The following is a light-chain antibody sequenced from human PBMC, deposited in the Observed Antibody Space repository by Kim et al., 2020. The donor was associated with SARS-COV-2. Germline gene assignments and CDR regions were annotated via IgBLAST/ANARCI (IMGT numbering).Light chain of an antibody. CDR3: QQYGSSWT. V-gene: IGKV3-20*01. Sequence: EIALTQSPGTLSLSPGESATLSCRASQSVYSNYLAWYQQKPDQVTSLLIYGASSRATGIPDRFSGSGSGTDFTLNSSRLEPEDFAVYYCQQYGSSWTFGQGTKVDIK. J-gene: IGKJ1*01. CDR2: GAS. CDR1: QSVYSNY.